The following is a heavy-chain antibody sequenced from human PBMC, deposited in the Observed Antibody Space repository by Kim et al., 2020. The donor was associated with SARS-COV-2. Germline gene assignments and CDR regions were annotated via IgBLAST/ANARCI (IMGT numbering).Heavy chain of an antibody. J-gene: IGHJ4*02. CDR1: GFTFSDYH. D-gene: IGHD2-15*01. CDR3: ARGRTCND. Sequence: GGSLRLSCAASGFTFSDYHMSWIRQAPGKGLEDVSYISSSGSAMYYADSVKGRFTISRDNAKNVLYLQMNSLRAEDTAVYYCARGRTCNDWGQGTLVTVS. CDR2: ISSSGSAM. V-gene: IGHV3-11*01.